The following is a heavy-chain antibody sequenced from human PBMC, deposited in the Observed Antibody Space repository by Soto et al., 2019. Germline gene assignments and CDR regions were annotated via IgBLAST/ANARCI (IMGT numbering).Heavy chain of an antibody. CDR2: INPSGGST. CDR1: GYTITPYY. Sequence: SSVKVSCKASGYTITPYYMHWVRQAPGQGLEWMGIINPSGGSTTYAQKFQGRVTMTRDTSTSTVYMELSSLGSEDTAVYYWARALGVSDSSGCNWFDPWGQGTLVTVSS. J-gene: IGHJ5*02. CDR3: ARALGVSDSSGCNWFDP. D-gene: IGHD3-22*01. V-gene: IGHV1-46*01.